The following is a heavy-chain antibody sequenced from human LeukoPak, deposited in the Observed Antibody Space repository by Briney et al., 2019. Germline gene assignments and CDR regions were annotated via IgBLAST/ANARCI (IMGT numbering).Heavy chain of an antibody. CDR1: GGSLSGYY. CDR2: INHSGST. V-gene: IGHV4-34*01. CDR3: ARGLYYYDSSGYRLASPFDY. D-gene: IGHD3-22*01. Sequence: SSETLSLTCAVYGGSLSGYYWSWIRQPPGKGLEWIGEINHSGSTNYNSSLKSRVTISVDTSKNQFSLKLSSVTAADTAVYYCARGLYYYDSSGYRLASPFDYWGQGTLVTVSS. J-gene: IGHJ4*02.